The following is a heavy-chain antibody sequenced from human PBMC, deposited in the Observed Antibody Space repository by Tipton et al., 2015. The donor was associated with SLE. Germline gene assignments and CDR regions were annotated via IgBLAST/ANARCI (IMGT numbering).Heavy chain of an antibody. J-gene: IGHJ3*02. Sequence: QSGPEVKKPGASVKVSCKASGYTFTTYAISWVRQAPGQGLEWVGWIAAYNGNTNSAQKFQDRVTLTTDTSTNTAYMELGSLTSDDTAVYYCARGGPDYGDYFADGFDIWGQGTMVTVS. V-gene: IGHV1-18*01. CDR2: IAAYNGNT. CDR1: GYTFTTYA. D-gene: IGHD4-17*01. CDR3: ARGGPDYGDYFADGFDI.